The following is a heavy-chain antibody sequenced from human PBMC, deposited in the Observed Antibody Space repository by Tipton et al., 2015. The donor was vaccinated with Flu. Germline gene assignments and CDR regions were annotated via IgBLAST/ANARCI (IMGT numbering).Heavy chain of an antibody. CDR2: IHYSGST. J-gene: IGHJ6*02. V-gene: IGHV4-59*01. CDR3: ARANYYDSYPYFYGIDV. D-gene: IGHD3-22*01. CDR1: GGSISYYY. Sequence: TLSLTCTVSGGSISYYYWSWIRQTPGKGLEWIGDIHYSGSTNYNPSLKSRVTISLDTSKNQFSLKLYSVTAADTAVYYCARANYYDSYPYFYGIDVWGQGATVTVSS.